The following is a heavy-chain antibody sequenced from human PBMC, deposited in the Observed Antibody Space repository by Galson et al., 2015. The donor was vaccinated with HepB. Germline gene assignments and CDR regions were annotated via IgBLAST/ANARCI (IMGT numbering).Heavy chain of an antibody. CDR2: ISSGGSAI. Sequence: ALRLSRAASGFTFSDYDMSWFGQTPGKGLGWESDISSGGSAIYYADSVKGRFTISRDNAKNSLYLQMNSLRAEDTAVYYCGCIVVVPAAIWLDAFDIWGQGTMVTVSS. D-gene: IGHD2-2*02. CDR1: GFTFSDYD. CDR3: GCIVVVPAAIWLDAFDI. V-gene: IGHV3-11*01. J-gene: IGHJ3*02.